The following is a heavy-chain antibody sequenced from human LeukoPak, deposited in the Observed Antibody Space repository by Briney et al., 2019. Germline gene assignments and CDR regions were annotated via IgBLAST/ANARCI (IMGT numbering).Heavy chain of an antibody. Sequence: GGSLRLSCAASGFTFSSYWMSWVRQAPGKGLEWVANIKQDGSEKYYVDSVKGRFTISRDNAKNSLYLQMNSLRAEDTAVYYCARVPIVAATPLFDYWGQGTLVTVSS. V-gene: IGHV3-7*01. CDR2: IKQDGSEK. J-gene: IGHJ4*02. D-gene: IGHD2-15*01. CDR1: GFTFSSYW. CDR3: ARVPIVAATPLFDY.